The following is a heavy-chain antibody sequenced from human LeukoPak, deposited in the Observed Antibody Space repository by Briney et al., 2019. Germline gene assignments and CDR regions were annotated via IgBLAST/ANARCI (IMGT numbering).Heavy chain of an antibody. J-gene: IGHJ4*02. Sequence: GGSLRLSCAASGFTFSSYVMHWVRQAPGKGLEWVAFIRYDGSNKYYADSVKGRFTISRDNSKNTLYLQMNSLRAEDTAVYYCAKDGSGSYYSEGIDYWGQGTMVTVSS. CDR3: AKDGSGSYYSEGIDY. CDR1: GFTFSSYV. CDR2: IRYDGSNK. V-gene: IGHV3-30*02. D-gene: IGHD3-10*01.